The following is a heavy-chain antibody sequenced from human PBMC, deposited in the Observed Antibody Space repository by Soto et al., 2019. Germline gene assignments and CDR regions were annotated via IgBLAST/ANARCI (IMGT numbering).Heavy chain of an antibody. D-gene: IGHD1-26*01. Sequence: EVQLLESGGGLIQPGGSLRLSCSASGFSFSSYAMMWVRQAPGKGLEWVSVISGRGGSSYFADSAKGRFTISRDNSKNMLYLEMNSLRAEDTALYFCAKGSIEYSASVDYWGQGTLVIVSS. CDR2: ISGRGGSS. CDR3: AKGSIEYSASVDY. V-gene: IGHV3-23*01. J-gene: IGHJ4*02. CDR1: GFSFSSYA.